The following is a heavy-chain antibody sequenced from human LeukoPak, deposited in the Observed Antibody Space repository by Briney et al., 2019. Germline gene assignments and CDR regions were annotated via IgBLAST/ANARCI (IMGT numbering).Heavy chain of an antibody. CDR3: ASAGNPHYFDF. CDR1: GVSISSHY. V-gene: IGHV4-59*11. J-gene: IGHJ4*02. CDR2: IYYTGST. Sequence: SETLSLTCTVSGVSISSHYWSWIRQSPGKRLEWIGNIYYTGSTNYNPSLQSRVAISIDTSKNQFSLTLNSVTAADAAVYYCASAGNPHYFDFWGQGTQVTVSS.